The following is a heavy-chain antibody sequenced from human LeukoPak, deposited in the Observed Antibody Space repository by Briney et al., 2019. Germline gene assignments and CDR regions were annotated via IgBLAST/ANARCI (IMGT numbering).Heavy chain of an antibody. CDR3: ARDNHSGSWSWFDP. D-gene: IGHD6-13*01. Sequence: ASVKVSCKASGYTFTNYGISWVRQAPGQGPEWMGWISAYSGHTNYAQKLQGRVTMTTDTSTSTAYMALRSLRSDDTAVYYCARDNHSGSWSWFDPWGQGTLVSVSA. CDR1: GYTFTNYG. CDR2: ISAYSGHT. V-gene: IGHV1-18*01. J-gene: IGHJ5*02.